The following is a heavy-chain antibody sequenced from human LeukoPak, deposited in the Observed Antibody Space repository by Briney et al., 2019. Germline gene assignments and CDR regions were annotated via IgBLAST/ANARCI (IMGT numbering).Heavy chain of an antibody. J-gene: IGHJ4*02. CDR2: IYHSGST. Sequence: TSETLSLTCTVSGYSISSGYYWGWSRQPPGKGPEWIGSIYHSGSTYYNPSLKSRVTISVDTSKNQFSLKLSSVTAADTAVYYCARVGRYFDWEFDYWGQGTLVTVSS. CDR3: ARVGRYFDWEFDY. V-gene: IGHV4-38-2*02. CDR1: GYSISSGYY. D-gene: IGHD3-9*01.